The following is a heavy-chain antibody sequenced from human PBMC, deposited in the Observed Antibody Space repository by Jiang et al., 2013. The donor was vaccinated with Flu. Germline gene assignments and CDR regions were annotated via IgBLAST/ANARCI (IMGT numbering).Heavy chain of an antibody. CDR3: ARGWWFDP. CDR2: INHSGST. CDR1: GGSFSGYY. V-gene: IGHV4-34*01. J-gene: IGHJ5*02. Sequence: LLKPSETLSLTCAVYGGSFSGYYWSWIRQPPGKGLEWIGEINHSGSTNYNPSLKSRVTISVDTSKNQFSLKLSSVTAADTAVYYCARGWWFDPWGQGNPGHRLL.